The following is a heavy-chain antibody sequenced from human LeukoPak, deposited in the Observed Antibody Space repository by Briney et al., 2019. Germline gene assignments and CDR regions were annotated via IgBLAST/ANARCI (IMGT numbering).Heavy chain of an antibody. CDR1: GGSISSSSYF. V-gene: IGHV4-39*07. J-gene: IGHJ6*03. CDR2: VYYSGST. Sequence: SETLSLTCTVSGGSISSSSYFWGWIRQPPGKGLEWIGSVYYSGSTYYNPSLKSRVTISVDTSKNQFSLNRISVTAADTAYYMDVWGKRTTVTGSS. CDR3: V.